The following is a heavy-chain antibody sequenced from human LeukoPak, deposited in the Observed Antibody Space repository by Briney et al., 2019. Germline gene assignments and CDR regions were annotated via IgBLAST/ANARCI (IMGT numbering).Heavy chain of an antibody. Sequence: PSETLSLTCAVYGGSFSGYYWSWIRQPPGKGLEWIGEINHSGSTNYNPSLKSRVTISVDTSKNQFSLKLSSVTAADTAVYYCARSTGGAAAGDCWGQGTLVTVSS. V-gene: IGHV4-34*01. CDR3: ARSTGGAAAGDC. CDR2: INHSGST. D-gene: IGHD6-13*01. CDR1: GGSFSGYY. J-gene: IGHJ4*02.